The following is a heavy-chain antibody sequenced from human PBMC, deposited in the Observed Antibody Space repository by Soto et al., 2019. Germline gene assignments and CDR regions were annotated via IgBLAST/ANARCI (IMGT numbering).Heavy chain of an antibody. CDR2: ISYDGSNK. Sequence: QVQLVESGGGVVQPGRSLRLSCAASGFTFSSYAMHWVRQAPGKGLEWVAVISYDGSNKYYADSVKGRFTISRDNSKNTLYLQMNSLRAEDTAVYYCARDQRGGGPRAPWGQGTLVTVSS. V-gene: IGHV3-30-3*01. J-gene: IGHJ5*02. CDR3: ARDQRGGGPRAP. D-gene: IGHD3-16*01. CDR1: GFTFSSYA.